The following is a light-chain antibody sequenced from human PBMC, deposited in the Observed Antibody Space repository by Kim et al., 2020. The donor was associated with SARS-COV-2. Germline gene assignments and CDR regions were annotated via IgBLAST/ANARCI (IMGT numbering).Light chain of an antibody. CDR2: AAS. Sequence: ASVGDRVTITCRAIQDIANSLAWYQQKPGKVPKLLIYAASTLQSGVPSRFSGSGSGTQFTLTIGSLQTEDVATYYCQKYNSAPWTFGPGTKVDIK. J-gene: IGKJ1*01. CDR1: QDIANS. V-gene: IGKV1-27*01. CDR3: QKYNSAPWT.